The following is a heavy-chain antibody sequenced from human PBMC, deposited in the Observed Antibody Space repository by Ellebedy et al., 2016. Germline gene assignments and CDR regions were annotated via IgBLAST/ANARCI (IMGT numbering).Heavy chain of an antibody. CDR2: IGSTGAYT. V-gene: IGHV3-64*02. Sequence: GESLKISCPASGFTFSTYAMHWVRQAPGQGLEYVSAIGSTGAYTFYADSVKGRFTISSDNSKNTLYLQMGSLIPEDMAVYYCARRSRPDTSGWYFPDYWGQGTLVTVSS. CDR1: GFTFSTYA. D-gene: IGHD6-19*01. CDR3: ARRSRPDTSGWYFPDY. J-gene: IGHJ4*02.